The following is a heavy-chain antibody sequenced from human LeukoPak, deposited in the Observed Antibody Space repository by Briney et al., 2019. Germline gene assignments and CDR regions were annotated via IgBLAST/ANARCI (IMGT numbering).Heavy chain of an antibody. CDR2: ITSSAYGGTT. J-gene: IGHJ4*02. V-gene: IGHV3-49*04. CDR3: TRAPYCGGDCHRN. CDR1: GFTFGVYA. D-gene: IGHD2-21*02. Sequence: GGSLRLSCTTSGFTFGVYAMSWGRQAPGMGLEWVGFITSSAYGGTTAYATSVKGRFTISRDDSKNIAYLQMNSLKTEDTAVYYCTRAPYCGGDCHRNWGQGTLVTVSS.